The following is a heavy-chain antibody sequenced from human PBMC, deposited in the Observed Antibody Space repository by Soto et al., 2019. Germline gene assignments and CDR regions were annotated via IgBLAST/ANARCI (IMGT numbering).Heavy chain of an antibody. CDR1: GGSISSGDYY. CDR2: IYYSGST. V-gene: IGHV4-30-4*01. D-gene: IGHD4-17*01. J-gene: IGHJ6*02. CDR3: ARGGDADYGDYIGRYYYGMDV. Sequence: QVQLQESGPGLVKPSQTLSLTCTVSGGSISSGDYYWSWIRQPPGKGLEWIGYIYYSGSTYYNPPLXXXVPISVGTSRXXFXLXXSSVTAADTAVYYCARGGDADYGDYIGRYYYGMDVWGQGTTVTVSS.